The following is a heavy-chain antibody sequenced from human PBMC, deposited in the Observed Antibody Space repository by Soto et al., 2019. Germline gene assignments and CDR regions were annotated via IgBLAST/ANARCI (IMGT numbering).Heavy chain of an antibody. CDR3: ASASGYDKWDTLNY. D-gene: IGHD5-12*01. CDR2: VSYDGGNE. CDR1: GFTFRSYA. Sequence: QVQLVESGGGVVQPGRSLRLSCTASGFTFRSYAMHWVRQAPGKGLEWVATVSYDGGNEHYADSVKGRFTISRDNSKNTLSLQMNSLRVEDTAVFYCASASGYDKWDTLNYWGQGTQVTVSS. J-gene: IGHJ4*02. V-gene: IGHV3-30-3*01.